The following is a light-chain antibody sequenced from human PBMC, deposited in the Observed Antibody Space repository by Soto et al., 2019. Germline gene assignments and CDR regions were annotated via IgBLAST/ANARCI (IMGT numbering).Light chain of an antibody. CDR2: GAS. CDR1: QSVSNN. J-gene: IGKJ1*01. CDR3: LQYNDWWT. V-gene: IGKV3-15*01. Sequence: EIVMTQSPATLSVSPGESATLSCRASQSVSNNLTWYQQKPGQPPRLLIYGASTRATGVPGRFSGSGSGTEFTLTISSLQSEDFAVYYCLQYNDWWTFGQGTKVDIK.